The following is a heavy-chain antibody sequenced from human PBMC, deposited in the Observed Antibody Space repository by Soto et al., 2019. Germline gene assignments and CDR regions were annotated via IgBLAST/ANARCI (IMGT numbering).Heavy chain of an antibody. V-gene: IGHV3-33*01. CDR1: GFTFSSYG. D-gene: IGHD1-26*01. J-gene: IGHJ3*02. CDR2: IWYDGSNK. Sequence: PGGSLRLSCAASGFTFSSYGMHWVRQAPGKGLEWVAVIWYDGSNKYYADSVKGRFTISRDNSKNTLYLQMNSLRAEDTAVYYCARVSGSLGGDAFDIWGQGTMVTVSS. CDR3: ARVSGSLGGDAFDI.